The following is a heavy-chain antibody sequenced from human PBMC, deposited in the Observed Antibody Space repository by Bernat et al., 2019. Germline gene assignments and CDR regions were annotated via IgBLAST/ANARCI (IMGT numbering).Heavy chain of an antibody. J-gene: IGHJ4*02. CDR1: GFTFSDYY. Sequence: LSCAASGFTFSDYYMSWIRQAPGNGLEWVSFISSSGSTIYYADSVKGRFTLSRDNAKNSLYLQLNSLRAEDTAVYYCARVLCSGGSCYLPDYWGQGTLVT. CDR3: ARVLCSGGSCYLPDY. CDR2: ISSSGSTI. D-gene: IGHD2-15*01. V-gene: IGHV3-11*01.